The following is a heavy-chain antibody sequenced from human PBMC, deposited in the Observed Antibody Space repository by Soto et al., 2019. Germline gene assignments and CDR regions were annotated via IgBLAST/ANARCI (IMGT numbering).Heavy chain of an antibody. V-gene: IGHV3-23*01. D-gene: IGHD6-13*01. Sequence: EVQLLESGGGLVQPGGSLRLSCTASGFTFSSYAMSWARQAPGKGLEWVSGIRASGGYTYYADSVKGRFTISRDNSKNTLYLQMHSLRAEDTAVYYCAKDPHWVYEDQWGQGTLVTVSS. CDR1: GFTFSSYA. J-gene: IGHJ4*02. CDR3: AKDPHWVYEDQ. CDR2: IRASGGYT.